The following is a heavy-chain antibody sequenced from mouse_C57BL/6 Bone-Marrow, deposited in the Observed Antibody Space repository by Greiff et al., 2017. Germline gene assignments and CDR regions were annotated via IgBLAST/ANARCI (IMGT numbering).Heavy chain of an antibody. CDR3: ARITTVVERAY. CDR2: IYPRSGNT. D-gene: IGHD1-1*01. J-gene: IGHJ3*01. CDR1: GYTFTSYG. V-gene: IGHV1-81*01. Sequence: QVQLQQSGAELARPGASVKLSCKASGYTFTSYGISWVKQRTGQGLEWIGEIYPRSGNTYYNEKFKGKATLTADKSSSTAYMELRSLTSEDSAVYFCARITTVVERAYWGQGTLVTVSA.